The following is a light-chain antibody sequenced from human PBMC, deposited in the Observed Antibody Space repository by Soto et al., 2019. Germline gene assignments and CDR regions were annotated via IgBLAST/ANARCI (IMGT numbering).Light chain of an antibody. CDR2: DNN. V-gene: IGLV1-51*01. Sequence: QSVLTQPHSVSAAPGQKVTISCSGSSSNIGNNYVYWYQQLPGTAPKLLIYDNNKRPSGIPDRFSGSKSGTSATLGITGLQTGDEADYYCGTWDSSLSAVVFGGGTKLTVL. J-gene: IGLJ2*01. CDR3: GTWDSSLSAVV. CDR1: SSNIGNNY.